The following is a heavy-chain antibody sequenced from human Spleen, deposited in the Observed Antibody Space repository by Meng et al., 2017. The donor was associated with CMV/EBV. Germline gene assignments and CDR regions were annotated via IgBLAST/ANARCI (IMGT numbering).Heavy chain of an antibody. D-gene: IGHD3-10*01. Sequence: QVKVTVQGQGLVKASETLSVTCTVSGGSLSSYYWSLIRQPAGKGLEWIGRIYTSGSTNYNPSIKSRVTMSVEPSKNKFSLKLSSVTAADTAVYYCARWGLWFGELSFDYWGQGTLVTVSS. CDR1: GGSLSSYY. CDR2: IYTSGST. J-gene: IGHJ4*02. CDR3: ARWGLWFGELSFDY. V-gene: IGHV4-4*07.